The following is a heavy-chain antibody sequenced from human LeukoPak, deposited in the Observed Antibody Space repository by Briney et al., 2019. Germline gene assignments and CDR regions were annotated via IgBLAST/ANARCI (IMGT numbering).Heavy chain of an antibody. V-gene: IGHV3-21*01. CDR2: ISSSSSYI. Sequence: GGSLRLSCAASGFTISSYSINWVRQAPGKGLEWVSSISSSSSYIYYADSVKGRFTISRDNAKNSLYLQMNSLRAEDTAVYNSARDDYCGSVSYPSPQALHIWGQGTMVTVSS. CDR3: ARDDYCGSVSYPSPQALHI. J-gene: IGHJ3*02. CDR1: GFTISSYS. D-gene: IGHD3-10*01.